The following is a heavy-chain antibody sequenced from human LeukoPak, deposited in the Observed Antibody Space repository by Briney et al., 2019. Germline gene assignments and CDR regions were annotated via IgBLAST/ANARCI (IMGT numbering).Heavy chain of an antibody. D-gene: IGHD6-13*01. Sequence: SGGSLRLSCAASGFTFSDYYMSWIRQAPGKGLEWVSYINSSSSYTNYADSVKGRFTISRDNAKNSLYLQMNSLRAEDTAVYYCASAAAGKDYWGQGTLVTVSS. CDR2: INSSSSYT. V-gene: IGHV3-11*06. CDR1: GFTFSDYY. J-gene: IGHJ4*02. CDR3: ASAAAGKDY.